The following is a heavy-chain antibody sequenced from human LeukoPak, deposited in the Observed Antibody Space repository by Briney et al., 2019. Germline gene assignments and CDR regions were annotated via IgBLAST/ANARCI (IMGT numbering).Heavy chain of an antibody. CDR2: TSKDGSDT. CDR1: GFTFSDSR. J-gene: IGHJ4*02. CDR3: ARGGYSGSYYRFS. V-gene: IGHV3-74*01. Sequence: GGSLRLSCAASGFTFSDSRMHWVRQGPGKGPEWLSRTSKDGSDTVYADSAKGRLTASRDNARNTVYLELTNLRPDDTALYYCARGGYSGSYYRFSWGRGTLVTVAS. D-gene: IGHD6-6*01.